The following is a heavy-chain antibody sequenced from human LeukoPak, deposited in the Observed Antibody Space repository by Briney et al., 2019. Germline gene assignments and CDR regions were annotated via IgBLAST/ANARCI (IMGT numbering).Heavy chain of an antibody. CDR1: GFTFSSYG. V-gene: IGHV3-23*01. J-gene: IGHJ4*02. D-gene: IGHD2-2*01. CDR2: ISGSGDYT. Sequence: GGTLRLSCAASGFTFSSYGMSWVRQAPGKGPEWVSTISGSGDYTYYADSVKGRFTISRDNSKNTLYLQMNSLRAEDTALYYCVKHSAPVLAAARFDYWGQGNLVTVSS. CDR3: VKHSAPVLAAARFDY.